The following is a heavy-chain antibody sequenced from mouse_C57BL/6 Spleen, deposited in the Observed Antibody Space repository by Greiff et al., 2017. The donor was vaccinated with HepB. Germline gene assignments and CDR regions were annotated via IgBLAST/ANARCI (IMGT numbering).Heavy chain of an antibody. Sequence: EVKLVESVAELVRPGASVKLSCTASGFNIKNTYMHWVKQRPEQGLEWIGRIDPANGNTKYAPKFQGKATITADTSSNTAYLQLSSLTSEDTAIYYCAGTTVVEGGYAMDYWGQGTSVTVSS. CDR2: IDPANGNT. V-gene: IGHV14-3*01. CDR1: GFNIKNTY. CDR3: AGTTVVEGGYAMDY. J-gene: IGHJ4*01. D-gene: IGHD1-1*01.